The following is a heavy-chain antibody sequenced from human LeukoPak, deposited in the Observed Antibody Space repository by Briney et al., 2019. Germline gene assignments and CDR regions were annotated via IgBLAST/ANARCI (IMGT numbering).Heavy chain of an antibody. CDR2: IIPILGIA. D-gene: IGHD3-10*01. Sequence: ASVKVSCKASGGTFSSYAISCVRQAPGQGLEWMGRIIPILGIANYAQKFQGRVTITADKSTSTAYMELSSLRSEDTAVYYCASSGTYYYGSNYWGQGTLVTVSS. V-gene: IGHV1-69*04. CDR3: ASSGTYYYGSNY. CDR1: GGTFSSYA. J-gene: IGHJ4*02.